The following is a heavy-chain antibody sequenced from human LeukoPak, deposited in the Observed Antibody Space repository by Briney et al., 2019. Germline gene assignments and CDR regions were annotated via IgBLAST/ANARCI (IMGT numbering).Heavy chain of an antibody. J-gene: IGHJ4*02. CDR3: ARGDYGGDYFDY. CDR1: GFTFSDHY. CDR2: ISSGSTYT. D-gene: IGHD4-23*01. V-gene: IGHV3-11*05. Sequence: PGGSLRLSCGVSGFTFSDHYMSWVRQAPGKRLEWVSYISSGSTYTNYADSVEGRFTISRDNAKNSLYLQMNSLRAEDTAVYYCARGDYGGDYFDYWGQGTLVTVSS.